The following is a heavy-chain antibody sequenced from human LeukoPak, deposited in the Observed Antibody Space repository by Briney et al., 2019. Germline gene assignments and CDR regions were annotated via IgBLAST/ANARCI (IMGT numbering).Heavy chain of an antibody. CDR1: GGSISSYY. J-gene: IGHJ4*02. CDR2: ISYSGSI. V-gene: IGHV4-59*01. CDR3: ARVIAAAEPTFDY. Sequence: PSETLSLTCTVSGGSISSYYWGWIRQPPGKGLEWIGYISYSGSINYNPSLKSRVIISVDTSKNQFSLKLSSVNAADTAVYYCARVIAAAEPTFDYWGQGTLVAVSS. D-gene: IGHD6-13*01.